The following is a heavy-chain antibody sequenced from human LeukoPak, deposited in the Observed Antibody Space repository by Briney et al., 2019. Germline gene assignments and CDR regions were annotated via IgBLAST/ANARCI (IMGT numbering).Heavy chain of an antibody. CDR1: GFTFSSYA. J-gene: IGHJ4*02. CDR3: AKAGSGYNFGGFV. CDR2: ISSGGGST. V-gene: IGHV3-23*01. D-gene: IGHD5-18*01. Sequence: GGSLRLSCAASGFTFSSYAMSWVRQAPGKGLEWVSTISSGGGSTYYADSVKGRFTISRDNSKNTLSLQMNSLRAEDTAVYYCAKAGSGYNFGGFVWGQGTLVTVSS.